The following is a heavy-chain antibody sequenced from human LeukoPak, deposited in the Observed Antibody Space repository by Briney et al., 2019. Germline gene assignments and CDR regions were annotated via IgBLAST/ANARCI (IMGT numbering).Heavy chain of an antibody. J-gene: IGHJ4*02. V-gene: IGHV4-34*01. CDR2: INHSGST. CDR3: ARGGWSTGFDY. Sequence: SETLSLTCAVYGGSFSGYYWSWIRQPPGKGLEWIGEINHSGSTNYNPSLKSRVTISVDTSKNQFSLKLSSVTAADTAVYYCARGGWSTGFDYWGQGTLVTVSS. CDR1: GGSFSGYY.